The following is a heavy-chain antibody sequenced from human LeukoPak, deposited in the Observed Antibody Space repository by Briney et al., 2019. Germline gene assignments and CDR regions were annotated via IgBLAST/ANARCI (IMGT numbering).Heavy chain of an antibody. J-gene: IGHJ3*02. CDR2: ISSSSSYI. CDR1: GFTFSSYS. V-gene: IGHV3-21*01. Sequence: GGSLRLSCAASGFTFSSYSMNCVRQAPGKGLEWVSSISSSSSYIYYADSVKGRFTISRDNAKNSLYLQMNSLRAEDTAVYYCARDYLYTGGAFDIWGQGTMVTVSS. D-gene: IGHD2-8*02. CDR3: ARDYLYTGGAFDI.